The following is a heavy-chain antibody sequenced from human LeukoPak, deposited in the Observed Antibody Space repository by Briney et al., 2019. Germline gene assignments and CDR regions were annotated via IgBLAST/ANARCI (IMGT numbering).Heavy chain of an antibody. CDR2: IYYSGST. V-gene: IGHV4-39*02. CDR3: ARRATNWGSFDY. J-gene: IGHJ4*02. D-gene: IGHD7-27*01. Sequence: SETLSLTCTVSGGSISSSSYYWGWIRQPPGKGLKWIGSIYYSGSTYYGPSLKSRATISVDTPKNHFSLKLSSVTAADTAVYYCARRATNWGSFDYWGQGNPVTVSS. CDR1: GGSISSSSYY.